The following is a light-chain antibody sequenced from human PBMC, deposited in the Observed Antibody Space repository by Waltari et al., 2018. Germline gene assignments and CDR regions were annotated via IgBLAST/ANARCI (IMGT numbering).Light chain of an antibody. CDR3: QQYHDYPWT. V-gene: IGKV1-8*01. Sequence: AIRMTQSPSSLSASIGDRVTISCRARQGVSTYLAWYQHKPGKAPSLLIHAASTLQSGVPSRFSGSGTGTDFTLTITCLQSEDFATYYCQQYHDYPWTFGQGTKVDI. CDR2: AAS. CDR1: QGVSTY. J-gene: IGKJ1*01.